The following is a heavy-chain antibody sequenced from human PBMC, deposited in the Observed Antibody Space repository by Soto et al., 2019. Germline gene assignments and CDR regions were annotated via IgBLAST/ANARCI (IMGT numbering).Heavy chain of an antibody. CDR2: ISWDGGST. CDR3: AKSDGGPFDY. J-gene: IGHJ4*02. D-gene: IGHD3-16*01. V-gene: IGHV3-43*01. Sequence: GGSLRLSCAASGFTFDDYTMHWVRQAPGKGLEWVSLISWDGGSTYYADSVKGRFTISRDDSKNSLYLQMNSLRTEDTALYYCAKSDGGPFDYWGQGALVTGSS. CDR1: GFTFDDYT.